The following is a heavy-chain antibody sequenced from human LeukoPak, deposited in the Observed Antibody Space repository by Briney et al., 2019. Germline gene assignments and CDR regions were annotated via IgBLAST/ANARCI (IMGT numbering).Heavy chain of an antibody. CDR3: AKALLRFLEWLLPFDY. CDR1: GFSFSSFW. Sequence: GGSLRLSCAASGFSFSSFWMHWVRQAPGKGLVWVSGIKSDGAGTSYVDSVKGRFTISRDNSKNTLYLQMNSLRAEDTAVYYCAKALLRFLEWLLPFDYWGQGTLVTVSS. J-gene: IGHJ4*02. D-gene: IGHD3-3*01. CDR2: IKSDGAGT. V-gene: IGHV3-74*01.